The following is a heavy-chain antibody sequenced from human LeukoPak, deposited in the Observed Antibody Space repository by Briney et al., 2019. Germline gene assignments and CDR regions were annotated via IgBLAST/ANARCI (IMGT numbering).Heavy chain of an antibody. CDR2: IKQDGSEK. CDR3: AELGITMIGGV. V-gene: IGHV3-7*01. J-gene: IGHJ6*04. D-gene: IGHD3-10*02. Sequence: GGSLRLSCAASGFTFSNYWMSWVRQAPGKGLEWVANIKQDGSEKYYVDSVKGRFAISRDNAKNSLYLQMNSLRAEDTAVYYCAELGITMIGGVWGKGTTVTISS. CDR1: GFTFSNYW.